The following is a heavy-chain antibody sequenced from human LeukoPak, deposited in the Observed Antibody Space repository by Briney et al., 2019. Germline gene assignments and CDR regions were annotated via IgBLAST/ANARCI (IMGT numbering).Heavy chain of an antibody. Sequence: AGGSLRLSCAASGFTFSSYSMNWVRQAPGKGLEWVSFISCCSSFIYYADSVKGRFTIPTDNAKNSLYLQMNSLRAEDTAVYYCAREGVVATPEPFFDYWGQGTLVTVSS. D-gene: IGHD1-26*01. CDR3: AREGVVATPEPFFDY. CDR2: ISCCSSFI. V-gene: IGHV3-21*01. CDR1: GFTFSSYS. J-gene: IGHJ4*02.